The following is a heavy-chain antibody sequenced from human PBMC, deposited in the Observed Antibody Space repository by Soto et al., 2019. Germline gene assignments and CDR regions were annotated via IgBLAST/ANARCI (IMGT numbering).Heavy chain of an antibody. CDR2: IYHSGST. Sequence: SETLSLTCAVSGGSISSGGYSWSWIRQPPGKGLEWIGYIYHSGSTYYNPSLKSRVTISVDRSKNQFSLKLSSVTAADTAVYYCARASSTATTRTNWFDPWGQGTLVTVSS. J-gene: IGHJ5*02. D-gene: IGHD4-17*01. CDR3: ARASSTATTRTNWFDP. V-gene: IGHV4-30-2*01. CDR1: GGSISSGGYS.